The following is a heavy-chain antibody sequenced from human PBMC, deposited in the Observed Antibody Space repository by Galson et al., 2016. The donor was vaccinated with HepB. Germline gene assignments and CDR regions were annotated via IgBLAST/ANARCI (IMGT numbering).Heavy chain of an antibody. V-gene: IGHV3-23*01. CDR2: ISGSGGST. J-gene: IGHJ4*02. D-gene: IGHD3-10*01. CDR1: GFTFSSYA. Sequence: SLRLSCAASGFTFSSYAMNWVRQAPGKGLEWVSAISGSGGSTYSADSVKGRFTISRDNSKNTLSLQMNSLRAEDTAVYYCAKDGGWGVGYFNYWGQGTLVTVS. CDR3: AKDGGWGVGYFNY.